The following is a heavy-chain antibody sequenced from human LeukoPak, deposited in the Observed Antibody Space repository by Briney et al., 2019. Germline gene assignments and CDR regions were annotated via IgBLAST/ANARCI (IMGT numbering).Heavy chain of an antibody. V-gene: IGHV4-61*05. Sequence: PSETLSLTCTVSGGSISDSNSHWGWIRQPPGKGLEWIGYIYYSGSTNYNPSLKSRVTISVDTSKNQFSLKLSSVTAADTAVYYCAIGGGSYHFDYWGQGTLVTVSS. D-gene: IGHD1-26*01. J-gene: IGHJ4*02. CDR2: IYYSGST. CDR3: AIGGGSYHFDY. CDR1: GGSISDSNSH.